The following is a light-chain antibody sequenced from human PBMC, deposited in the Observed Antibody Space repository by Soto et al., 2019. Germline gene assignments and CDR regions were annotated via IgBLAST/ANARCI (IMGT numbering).Light chain of an antibody. CDR1: SSDVGNYNR. V-gene: IGLV2-18*02. Sequence: QSALTQPPSVSGSLGQSVTISCTGTSSDVGNYNRVSWYQQPPGTAPKFIIYEVSNRPSGVPNRFSGSKSGNKASLTISGLQAEDEADYYCSSYTTTSTVIFGGGTKLTVL. J-gene: IGLJ2*01. CDR3: SSYTTTSTVI. CDR2: EVS.